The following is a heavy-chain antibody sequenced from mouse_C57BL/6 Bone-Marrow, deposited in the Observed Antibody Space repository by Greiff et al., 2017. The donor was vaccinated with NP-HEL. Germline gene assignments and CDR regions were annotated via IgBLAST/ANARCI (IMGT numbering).Heavy chain of an antibody. J-gene: IGHJ3*01. CDR3: ARRNYGTSWFAY. D-gene: IGHD1-1*01. V-gene: IGHV1-81*01. CDR1: GYTFTSSG. CDR2: IYPRSGNT. Sequence: QVQLQQSGAELARPGASVKLSCKASGYTFTSSGISWVKQRTGQGLEWIGEIYPRSGNTYYNEKFKGKATLTADKSSSTAYMELRSLTSEDSAVYFCARRNYGTSWFAYWGQGTLVTVSA.